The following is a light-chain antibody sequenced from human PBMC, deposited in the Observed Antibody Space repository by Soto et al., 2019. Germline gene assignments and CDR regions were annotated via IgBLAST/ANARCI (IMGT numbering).Light chain of an antibody. CDR2: GAS. Sequence: EIVLTQSPGTLSLSPGERATLSCRASQSVNSRYLAWYQQKAGQAPRLLIYGASTRATGIPARFSGSGSGTEFTLTISSLQSEDFAVYYCQQYNNWWTFGQGTKVDIK. CDR3: QQYNNWWT. J-gene: IGKJ1*01. V-gene: IGKV3-15*01. CDR1: QSVNSRY.